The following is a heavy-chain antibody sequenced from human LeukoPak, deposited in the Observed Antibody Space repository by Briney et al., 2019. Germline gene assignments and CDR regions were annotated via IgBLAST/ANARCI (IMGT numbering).Heavy chain of an antibody. V-gene: IGHV1-69*13. CDR2: IIPIFGTA. CDR1: GGTFSSYA. J-gene: IGHJ6*03. CDR3: ARDHFYYDSSGYYYYYMDV. D-gene: IGHD3-22*01. Sequence: GASVKVSCKASGGTFSSYAISWVRQAPGQGLEWMGGIIPIFGTANYAQKFQGRVTITADESTSTAYMELSSLRSEDTAVYYCARDHFYYDSSGYYYYYMDVWGKGTTVTISS.